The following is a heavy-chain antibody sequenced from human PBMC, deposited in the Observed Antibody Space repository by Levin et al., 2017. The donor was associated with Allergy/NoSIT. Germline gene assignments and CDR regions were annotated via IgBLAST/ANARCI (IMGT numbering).Heavy chain of an antibody. CDR3: AKDYEPAGIFASDS. CDR1: GFTFSNYG. D-gene: IGHD2-2*01. Sequence: GGSLRLSCAASGFTFSNYGMHWVRQAPGKGLEWVAVISYDGINKYYADSVKGRFTISRDNSKNTVYLQMDSLRAEDTAMFYCAKDYEPAGIFASDSWGQGTLVTVSS. J-gene: IGHJ4*02. V-gene: IGHV3-30*18. CDR2: ISYDGINK.